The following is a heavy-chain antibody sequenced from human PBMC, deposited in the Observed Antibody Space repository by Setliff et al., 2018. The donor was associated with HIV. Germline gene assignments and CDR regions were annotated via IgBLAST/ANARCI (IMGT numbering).Heavy chain of an antibody. CDR1: GGSINSYW. D-gene: IGHD2-15*01. V-gene: IGHV4-59*01. Sequence: KASETLSLTCNVSGGSINSYWWTWMRQPPGKEPQYIGSIHHSGSTNYNPSLKSRVTISVDTSRYQFSLRLSSVTAADTAVYFCAKQPGGQSFFDYWGQGTLVTVSS. CDR2: IHHSGST. CDR3: AKQPGGQSFFDY. J-gene: IGHJ4*02.